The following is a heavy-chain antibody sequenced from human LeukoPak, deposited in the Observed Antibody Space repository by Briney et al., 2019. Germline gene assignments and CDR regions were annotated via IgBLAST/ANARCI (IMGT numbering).Heavy chain of an antibody. Sequence: GGSLRLSCAASGFTFSSYSMNWVRQAPGKGLEWVSSISSSSSYIYYAGSVKGRFTISRDNAKNSLYLQMNSLRAEDTAVYYCARGAAYDFWSGYYSTPLGYYYYMDVWGKGTTVTVSS. J-gene: IGHJ6*03. CDR2: ISSSSSYI. V-gene: IGHV3-21*01. CDR1: GFTFSSYS. D-gene: IGHD3-3*01. CDR3: ARGAAYDFWSGYYSTPLGYYYYMDV.